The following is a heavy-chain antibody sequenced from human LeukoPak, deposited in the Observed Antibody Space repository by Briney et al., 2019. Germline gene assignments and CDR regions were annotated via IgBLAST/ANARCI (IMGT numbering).Heavy chain of an antibody. Sequence: SETLSLTCTVSGGSVSSGSYYWSWIRQPPGKGLEWIGSIYYSGGTYYNPSLKSRVTISVDTSKNQFSLKLSSVTAADTAVYYCARLTIAARLTDYWGQGTLVTVSS. V-gene: IGHV4-39*01. D-gene: IGHD6-6*01. CDR1: GGSVSSGSYY. J-gene: IGHJ4*02. CDR2: IYYSGGT. CDR3: ARLTIAARLTDY.